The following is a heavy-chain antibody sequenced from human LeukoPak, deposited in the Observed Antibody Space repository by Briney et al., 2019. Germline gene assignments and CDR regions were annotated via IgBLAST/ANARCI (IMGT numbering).Heavy chain of an antibody. D-gene: IGHD5-18*01. CDR2: IYYSGST. J-gene: IGHJ4*02. CDR1: GGPISRGGYS. Sequence: SQTLSLTCTVSGGPISRGGYSWRRIRQHPGKGLEWIGYIYYSGSTYYNPSLKSRVTISVDTSKNQFSLKLSSVTAADTAVYYCARVGYSYGIDYWGQGTLVTVSS. CDR3: ARVGYSYGIDY. V-gene: IGHV4-31*03.